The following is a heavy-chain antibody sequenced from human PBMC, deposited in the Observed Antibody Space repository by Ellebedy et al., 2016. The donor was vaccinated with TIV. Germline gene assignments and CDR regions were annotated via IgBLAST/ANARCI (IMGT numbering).Heavy chain of an antibody. CDR3: ARTGRLGQFDY. V-gene: IGHV1-8*01. CDR1: GYTFTSYD. J-gene: IGHJ4*02. CDR2: MNPNSGNT. D-gene: IGHD3-16*01. Sequence: ASVKVSXXASGYTFTSYDINWMRQATGQGLEWMGWMNPNSGNTGYAQKFQGRVTMTRNTSLRTAYIELSSLRSEDTAVYYCARTGRLGQFDYWGQGTLVTVSS.